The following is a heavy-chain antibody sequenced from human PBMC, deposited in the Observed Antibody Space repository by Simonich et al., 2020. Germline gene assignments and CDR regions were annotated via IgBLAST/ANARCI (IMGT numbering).Heavy chain of an antibody. V-gene: IGHV1-18*01. CDR3: ARASRGTWWYYYFDY. CDR2: NSAYNGNT. D-gene: IGHD2-15*01. Sequence: QVQLVQSGAEVKKPGASVKVSCKASGYTFTSYGISWGRPAPGQGLEWMGRNSAYNGNTNYAQKLQGRVTMTTDTSTSTAYMELRSLRSDDTAVYYCARASRGTWWYYYFDYWGQGTLVTVSS. CDR1: GYTFTSYG. J-gene: IGHJ4*02.